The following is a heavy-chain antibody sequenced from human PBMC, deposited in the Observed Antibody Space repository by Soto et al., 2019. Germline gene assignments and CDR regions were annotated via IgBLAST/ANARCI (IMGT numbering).Heavy chain of an antibody. D-gene: IGHD2-2*01. CDR2: ISGSGSTI. J-gene: IGHJ6*03. V-gene: IGHV3-11*01. Sequence: GGSLRLSCAASGFTFSDYYMSWIRQAPGKGLEWVSYISGSGSTIYYADSVKGRFTISRDNAKNSLYLQMNSLRAEDTAVYYCARGVYCSSTSCYAVDYYYYMDVWGKGTTVTVSS. CDR3: ARGVYCSSTSCYAVDYYYYMDV. CDR1: GFTFSDYY.